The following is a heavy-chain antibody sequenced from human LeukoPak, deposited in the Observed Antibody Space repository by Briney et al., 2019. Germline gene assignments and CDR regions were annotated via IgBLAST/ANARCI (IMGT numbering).Heavy chain of an antibody. D-gene: IGHD6-19*01. J-gene: IGHJ4*02. CDR3: ARGEHRAVAGTSL. CDR1: GVSVSSGSYN. Sequence: KPSETLSLTCTVSGVSVSSGSYNWSWIRPPPGKGREWIGYIYYSGSINYNPCLKSRVTISVDTSENQVSLKLSSVTAADTAVYYCARGEHRAVAGTSLWGQGTLVTVSS. CDR2: IYYSGSI. V-gene: IGHV4-61*01.